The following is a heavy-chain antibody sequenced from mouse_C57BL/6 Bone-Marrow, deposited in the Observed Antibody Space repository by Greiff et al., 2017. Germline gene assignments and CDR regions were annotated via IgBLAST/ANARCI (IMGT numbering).Heavy chain of an antibody. V-gene: IGHV2-2*01. J-gene: IGHJ2*01. CDR2: IWSGGST. D-gene: IGHD2-3*01. CDR1: GFSLTSYG. CDR3: ASPRCLLVDY. Sequence: VKLVESGPGLVQPSQSLSITCTVSGFSLTSYGVHWVRQSPGKGLEWLGVIWSGGSTDYNAAFISRLSISKDNSKSQVFFKMNSLQADDTAIYYCASPRCLLVDYWGQGTTLTVSS.